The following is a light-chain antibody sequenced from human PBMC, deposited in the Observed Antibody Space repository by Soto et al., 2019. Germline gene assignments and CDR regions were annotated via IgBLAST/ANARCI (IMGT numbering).Light chain of an antibody. Sequence: QSALTQPASVSGSPGQSITISCTGTSSDVGGYNHVSWYQQYPGKAPKVIIYELSNRPSGISNRFSGSKSGNTASLTISGLQAEDEADYYCSSYTSSSTLLYVFGTGTKLPVL. CDR2: ELS. V-gene: IGLV2-14*01. CDR1: SSDVGGYNH. J-gene: IGLJ1*01. CDR3: SSYTSSSTLLYV.